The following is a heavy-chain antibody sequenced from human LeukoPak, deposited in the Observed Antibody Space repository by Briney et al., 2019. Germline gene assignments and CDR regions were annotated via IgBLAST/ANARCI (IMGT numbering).Heavy chain of an antibody. D-gene: IGHD2-2*01. J-gene: IGHJ6*02. CDR3: ARDRGSPDIVVVPAARGYYYYYGMDV. CDR2: INPNSGGT. CDR1: GYTSTGYY. Sequence: ASVKVSCKASGYTSTGYYMHWVRQAPGQGLEWMGWINPNSGGTNYAQKFQGRVTMTRDTSISTAYMELSRLRSDDTAVYYCARDRGSPDIVVVPAARGYYYYYGMDVWGQGTTVTVSS. V-gene: IGHV1-2*02.